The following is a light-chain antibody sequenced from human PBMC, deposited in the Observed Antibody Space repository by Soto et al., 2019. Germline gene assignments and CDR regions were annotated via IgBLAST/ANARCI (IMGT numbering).Light chain of an antibody. Sequence: DIQMTQSPSSLSASVGDRVTINCRASQSISNYLNWYQQKPGKAPNCLIYSSSNLQSGVPSRFSGSGSGTDFTLTISSLQPEDFATYYCQQTYSTPLTVCGGTKVEIK. J-gene: IGKJ4*01. CDR3: QQTYSTPLT. V-gene: IGKV1-39*01. CDR2: SSS. CDR1: QSISNY.